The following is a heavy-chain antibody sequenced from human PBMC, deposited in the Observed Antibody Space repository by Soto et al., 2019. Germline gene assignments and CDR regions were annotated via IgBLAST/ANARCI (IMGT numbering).Heavy chain of an antibody. CDR1: GGTFSSYA. D-gene: IGHD3-10*01. J-gene: IGHJ6*02. V-gene: IGHV1-69*13. CDR2: IIPIFGTA. Sequence: GASVKVSCKASGGTFSSYAISWVRQAPGQGLEWMGGIIPIFGTANYAQKFQGRVTITADESTSTAYMELSSLRSEDTAAYYCAREGVRGVTNRPDYYYGMDVWGQGTTVTVSS. CDR3: AREGVRGVTNRPDYYYGMDV.